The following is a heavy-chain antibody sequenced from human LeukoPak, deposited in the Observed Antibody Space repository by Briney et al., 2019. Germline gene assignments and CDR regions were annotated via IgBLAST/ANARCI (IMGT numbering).Heavy chain of an antibody. CDR1: GFTFDDYG. Sequence: GGSLRLSCAASGFTFDDYGMSWVRQAPGKGLEWVSGINWNGGSTGYADSVKGRFTISRDNAKNSLYLQMNSLRAEDTALYCCARGLRPALSMDVWGKGTTVTVSS. CDR3: ARGLRPALSMDV. CDR2: INWNGGST. J-gene: IGHJ6*03. V-gene: IGHV3-20*04.